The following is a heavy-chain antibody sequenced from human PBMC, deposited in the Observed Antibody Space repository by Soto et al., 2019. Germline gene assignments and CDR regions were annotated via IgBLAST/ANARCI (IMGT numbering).Heavy chain of an antibody. CDR1: GYTFTGYG. Sequence: GASVKVSCKASGYTFTGYGISWVRQAAGQGLEWMGWISAYNGNTNYAQKLQGRVTMTTDTSTSTAYMELRSLRSDDTAVYYCARPTCSGGSCYQGNDYWGQGTLVTVSS. CDR3: ARPTCSGGSCYQGNDY. CDR2: ISAYNGNT. J-gene: IGHJ4*02. V-gene: IGHV1-18*01. D-gene: IGHD2-15*01.